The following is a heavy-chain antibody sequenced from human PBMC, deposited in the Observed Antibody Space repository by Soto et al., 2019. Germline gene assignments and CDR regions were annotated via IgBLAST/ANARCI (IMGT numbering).Heavy chain of an antibody. D-gene: IGHD6-13*01. CDR3: ARDSQQQLAYFDY. J-gene: IGHJ4*02. V-gene: IGHV1-8*01. CDR2: MNPNSGNT. Sequence: ASVKVSCKASGYTFTSYYINWVRQATGQGLEWMGWMNPNSGNTGYAQKFQGRVTMTRNTSISTAYMELSSLRSEDTAVYYCARDSQQQLAYFDYWGQGTLVTVSS. CDR1: GYTFTSYY.